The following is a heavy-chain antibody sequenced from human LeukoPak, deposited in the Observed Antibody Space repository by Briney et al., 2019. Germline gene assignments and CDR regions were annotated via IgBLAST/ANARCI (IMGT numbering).Heavy chain of an antibody. D-gene: IGHD1-7*01. Sequence: SVKVSCKASGGTFSSYAISWVRQAPGQGLEWMGRIIPIFGTANYGQKFQGRVTIATDESTSTAYMELSSLRSEDTAVYYCARGTSGTTSLFYWGQGTLVTVSS. CDR3: ARGTSGTTSLFY. CDR1: GGTFSSYA. CDR2: IIPIFGTA. J-gene: IGHJ4*02. V-gene: IGHV1-69*05.